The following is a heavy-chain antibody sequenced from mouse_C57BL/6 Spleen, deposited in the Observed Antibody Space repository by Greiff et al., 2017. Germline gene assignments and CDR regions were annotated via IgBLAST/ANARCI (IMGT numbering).Heavy chain of an antibody. CDR1: GFTFTDYY. D-gene: IGHD1-1*01. J-gene: IGHJ2*01. CDR2: IRNKANGYTT. CDR3: ARHYYGSSPLFDY. Sequence: EVMLVESGGGLVQPGGSLSLSCAASGFTFTDYYMSWVRQPPGKALEWLGFIRNKANGYTTEYSASVKGRFTISRDNSQSILYLQMNALRAEDSATYYCARHYYGSSPLFDYWGQGTTLTVSS. V-gene: IGHV7-3*01.